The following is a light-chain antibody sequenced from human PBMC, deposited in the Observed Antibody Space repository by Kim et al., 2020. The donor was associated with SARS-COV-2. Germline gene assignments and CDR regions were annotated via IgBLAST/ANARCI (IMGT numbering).Light chain of an antibody. CDR1: SSDVGGYNY. V-gene: IGLV2-14*03. CDR2: DVS. CDR3: SSYTSTYVI. Sequence: QPASVSGSPGQSITISCTGTSSDVGGYNYVSWYQQHPGKAPKLMIYDVSDRPSGVSNRFSGSKSGNTASLTISGLQAEDEADYYCSSYTSTYVIFGGGTQLTVL. J-gene: IGLJ2*01.